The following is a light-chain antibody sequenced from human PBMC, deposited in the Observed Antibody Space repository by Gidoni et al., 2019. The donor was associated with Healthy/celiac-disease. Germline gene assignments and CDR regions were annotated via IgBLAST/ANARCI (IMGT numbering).Light chain of an antibody. CDR3: QQANSFPRT. V-gene: IGKV1-12*01. CDR1: QVISSW. Sequence: DIQMTQSPSSVSASVGDRVTITCRASQVISSWLAWYQQKPGKAPKLLIYAASSLQSGVPSRCSGSGSGTDFTLTISSLQPEDFATYYCQQANSFPRTFXXXTKVEIK. J-gene: IGKJ1*01. CDR2: AAS.